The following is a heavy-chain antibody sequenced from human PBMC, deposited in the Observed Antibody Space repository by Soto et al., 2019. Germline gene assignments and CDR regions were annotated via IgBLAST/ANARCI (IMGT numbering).Heavy chain of an antibody. CDR1: GYTFTSYS. V-gene: IGHV1-3*01. Sequence: ASVKVSCKASGYTFTSYSMHWVRQAPGQRLEWMGWINAGNGNTKYSQKFQGRVTITRDTSASTAYMELRSLRSEDTAVYYCAKFPHIAAAGPSLWALGYGGQGTLVTVSS. J-gene: IGHJ4*02. CDR3: AKFPHIAAAGPSLWALGY. D-gene: IGHD6-13*01. CDR2: INAGNGNT.